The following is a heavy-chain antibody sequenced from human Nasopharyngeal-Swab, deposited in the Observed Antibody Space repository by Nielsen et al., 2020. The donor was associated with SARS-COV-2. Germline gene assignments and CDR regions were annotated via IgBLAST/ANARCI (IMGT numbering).Heavy chain of an antibody. V-gene: IGHV3-53*03. CDR2: IYSGGST. Sequence: WIRQPPGKGPEWVSVIYSGGSTYSADSMKGRVTISRDNSENTLYLQMNSLRAEDTAVYYCARGAYDSSGYFWDYWGQGTLVTVSS. J-gene: IGHJ4*02. D-gene: IGHD3-22*01. CDR3: ARGAYDSSGYFWDY.